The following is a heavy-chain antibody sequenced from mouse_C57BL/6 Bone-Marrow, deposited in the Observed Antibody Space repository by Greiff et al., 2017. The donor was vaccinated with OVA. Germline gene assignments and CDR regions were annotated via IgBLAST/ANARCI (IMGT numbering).Heavy chain of an antibody. Sequence: EVMLVESGGGLVKPGGSLKLSCAASGFTFSSYAMSWVRQTPEKRLEWVATISDGGSYTYYPDNVKGRFTISRDNAKNNLYLQMSHLKSEDTAMYYCARDRRGYFDVRGTRTTVTVAS. CDR3: ARDRRGYFDV. J-gene: IGHJ1*03. CDR2: ISDGGSYT. CDR1: GFTFSSYA. V-gene: IGHV5-4*01.